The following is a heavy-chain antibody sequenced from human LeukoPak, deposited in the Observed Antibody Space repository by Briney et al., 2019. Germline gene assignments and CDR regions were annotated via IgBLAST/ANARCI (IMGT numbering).Heavy chain of an antibody. CDR2: IRSKAYGGTT. J-gene: IGHJ4*02. CDR1: GFTFGDYA. V-gene: IGHV3-49*03. CDR3: ARGTKPDSSGYYFDY. D-gene: IGHD3-22*01. Sequence: GGSLRLSCTASGFTFGDYAMSWFRQAPGKGLEWVGFIRSKAYGGTTEYAASVKGRFTISRDNAKNSLYLQMNSLRAEDTALYYCARGTKPDSSGYYFDYWGQGTLVTVSS.